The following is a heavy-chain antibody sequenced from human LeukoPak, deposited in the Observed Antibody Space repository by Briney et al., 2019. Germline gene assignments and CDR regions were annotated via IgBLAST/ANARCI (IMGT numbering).Heavy chain of an antibody. J-gene: IGHJ4*02. V-gene: IGHV3-30*02. CDR1: GFTFTNYG. CDR2: IRYDGTNK. CDR3: AKGTAASCTGSSCYPLDF. D-gene: IGHD2-8*02. Sequence: HPGGSLRLSCAASGFTFTNYGMHWVRQAPGKGRGWVALIRYDGTNKYYADSVKGRFTISRDNSKNTVYLQMNSLRVDDTALYYCAKGTAASCTGSSCYPLDFWGQGTLVTVSS.